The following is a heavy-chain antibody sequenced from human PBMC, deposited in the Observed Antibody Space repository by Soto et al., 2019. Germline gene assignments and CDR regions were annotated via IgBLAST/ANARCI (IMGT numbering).Heavy chain of an antibody. CDR3: AHRPNITVGYIFDY. J-gene: IGHJ4*02. Sequence: QITLKESSPTLVKPTQTLTLTCTFSGFSLSTTGVGVGWIRQPPGKALEWLALIYWDDDKRYSPPLKSRLTITKDTSKNQVVLTMSSMDPVDSATYFCAHRPNITVGYIFDYWGQGTLVTVSS. CDR1: GFSLSTTGVG. D-gene: IGHD5-12*01. V-gene: IGHV2-5*02. CDR2: IYWDDDK.